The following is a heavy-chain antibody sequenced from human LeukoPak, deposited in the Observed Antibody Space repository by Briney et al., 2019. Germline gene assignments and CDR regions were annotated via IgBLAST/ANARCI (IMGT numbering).Heavy chain of an antibody. CDR1: GYSFSTNW. D-gene: IGHD1-14*01. CDR3: AGPETITGSYGLDV. CDR2: IYPGDSET. V-gene: IGHV5-51*01. Sequence: GESLKISCQASGYSFSTNWIAWVRQMPGKGLEWMGIIYPGDSETRYSPSFQGQVTISADKSIKTAYLQWTSLEASDTAMYYCAGPETITGSYGLDVWGQGTTVTVSS. J-gene: IGHJ6*02.